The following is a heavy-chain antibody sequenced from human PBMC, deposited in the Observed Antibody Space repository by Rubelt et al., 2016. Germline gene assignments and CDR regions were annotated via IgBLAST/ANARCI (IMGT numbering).Heavy chain of an antibody. J-gene: IGHJ4*02. D-gene: IGHD3-10*01. CDR1: GYRFTNYW. CDR2: IYPTDSDT. Sequence: EVQLVQSGAEVKKPGESLKISCKGSGYRFTNYWVGWVRQMPGKGLEWMGIIYPTDSDTRYSPSFQGQGTSSAEKSSSTAYLQLTSLKASDTAIYYCARPNYGSHYCDYWGQGTLVTVSS. CDR3: ARPNYGSHYCDY. V-gene: IGHV5-51*01.